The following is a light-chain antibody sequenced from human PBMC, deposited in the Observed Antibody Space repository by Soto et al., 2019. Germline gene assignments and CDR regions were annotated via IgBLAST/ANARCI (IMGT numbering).Light chain of an antibody. CDR1: SSDVGGYNY. CDR3: SSYTSSSTRV. J-gene: IGLJ1*01. Sequence: QSVLTQPRSVSGSPGQSVTISCTGTSSDVGGYNYVSWYQHHPGKAPKLLIYDVSNGPSGVSNRFFGSKSGNTASLTISGLQPEDEADYYCSSYTSSSTRVFGTGTKVTVL. CDR2: DVS. V-gene: IGLV2-14*03.